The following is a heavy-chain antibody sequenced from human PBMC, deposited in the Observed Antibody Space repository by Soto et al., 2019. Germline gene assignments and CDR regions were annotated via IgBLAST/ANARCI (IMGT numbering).Heavy chain of an antibody. J-gene: IGHJ4*02. D-gene: IGHD3-10*01. CDR2: IWYDGSNK. Sequence: PGGSLRLSCAASGFTFSSYGMHWVRQAPGKGLEWVAVIWYDGSNKYYADSVKGRFTISRDNSKNTLYLQMNSLRAEDTAVYYCATLWFGELSAGDYWGQGTLVTVSS. V-gene: IGHV3-33*01. CDR1: GFTFSSYG. CDR3: ATLWFGELSAGDY.